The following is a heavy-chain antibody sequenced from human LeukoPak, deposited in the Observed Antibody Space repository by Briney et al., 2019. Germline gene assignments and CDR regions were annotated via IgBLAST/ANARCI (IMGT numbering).Heavy chain of an antibody. CDR3: ARAIASYGDSAY. CDR1: GFKFSSFS. J-gene: IGHJ4*02. V-gene: IGHV3-48*04. D-gene: IGHD5-18*01. CDR2: ISSTSSAI. Sequence: QPGGSLRLSCAASGFKFSSFSMNWARQATGKGLEWLSYISSTSSAIYYADSLKGRFTISRDNAKNSLYLQMNSLRAEDTAVYYCARAIASYGDSAYWGQGTLVTVSS.